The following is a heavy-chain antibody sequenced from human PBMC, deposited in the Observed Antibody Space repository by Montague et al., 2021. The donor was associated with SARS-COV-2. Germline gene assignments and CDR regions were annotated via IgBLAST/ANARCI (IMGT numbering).Heavy chain of an antibody. V-gene: IGHV4-39*01. D-gene: IGHD2-2*02. J-gene: IGHJ2*01. Sequence: SETLSLTRTVAGGSISSSSYYWGWIRQPPGKGLEWIGSIYYSGSTYYNPSLKSRVTISVDTSKNQFSLKLSSVTAADTAVYYCAGRVVVPAAIGHWYFDLWGRGTLVTVSS. CDR3: AGRVVVPAAIGHWYFDL. CDR1: GGSISSSSYY. CDR2: IYYSGST.